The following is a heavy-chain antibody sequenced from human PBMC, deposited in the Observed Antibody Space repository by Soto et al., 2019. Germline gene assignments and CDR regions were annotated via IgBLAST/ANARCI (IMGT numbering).Heavy chain of an antibody. V-gene: IGHV1-69*01. CDR1: GGTFSSYA. J-gene: IGHJ3*02. Sequence: QVQLVQSGAEVKKTGSSVKVSCKASGGTFSSYAISWVRQAPGQGLEWMGGIIPIFGTANYAQKFQGRVTITADESTSTAYMELSSLRSEDTAVYYCARVLVAATRFAGGGRAFDIGGQGTMVTVSS. CDR3: ARVLVAATRFAGGGRAFDI. CDR2: IIPIFGTA. D-gene: IGHD2-15*01.